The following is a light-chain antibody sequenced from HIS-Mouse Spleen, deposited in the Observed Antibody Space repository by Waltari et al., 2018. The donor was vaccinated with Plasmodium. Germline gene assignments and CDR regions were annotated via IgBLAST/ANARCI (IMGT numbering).Light chain of an antibody. CDR1: SGSIASNH. CDR2: EDN. J-gene: IGLJ2*01. Sequence: NFMLTQPHSVSESPGKTVTISCPRSSGSIASNHVQWYQQRPGRAPTTVIHEDNQRPSGVPDRFSGSIDSSSNSASLTISGLKTEDEADYYCQSYDSSNVVFGGGTKLTVL. CDR3: QSYDSSNVV. V-gene: IGLV6-57*04.